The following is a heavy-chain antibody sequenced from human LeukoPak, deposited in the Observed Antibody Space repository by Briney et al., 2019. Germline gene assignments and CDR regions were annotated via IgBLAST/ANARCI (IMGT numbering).Heavy chain of an antibody. CDR2: ISRRGGSI. CDR1: GFRFSDYY. J-gene: IGHJ4*02. D-gene: IGHD6-6*01. CDR3: TKGGQSSSMFWIY. V-gene: IGHV3-11*01. Sequence: GGSLRLSCAVPGFRFSDYYMTWIRQTPGKGLEWVSQISRRGGSIYYADSVKGGFPVPMDNAKDSLYLQLNSLRAEDAGVYYCTKGGQSSSMFWIYWGQGALVTVCS.